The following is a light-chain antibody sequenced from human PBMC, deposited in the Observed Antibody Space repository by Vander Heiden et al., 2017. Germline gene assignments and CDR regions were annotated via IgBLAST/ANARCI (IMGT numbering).Light chain of an antibody. CDR3: MQPQQTPPIT. CDR2: LAS. J-gene: IGKJ5*01. Sequence: DIVISQSSLPLPLPPGEPAPVACRSSQSLLHSNGNNYLEWYLQKPGQSPQILIYLASNRASGVPDRFSGSGSGTDFTLKISRMEAADVGVYYCMQPQQTPPITCGQGTRLEIK. V-gene: IGKV2-28*01. CDR1: QSLLHSNGNNY.